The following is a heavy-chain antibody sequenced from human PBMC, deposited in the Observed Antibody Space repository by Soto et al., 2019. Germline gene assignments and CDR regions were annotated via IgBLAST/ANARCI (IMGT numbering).Heavy chain of an antibody. CDR3: AGDREVEARHGDY. D-gene: IGHD1-26*01. CDR1: GFTFSSYS. Sequence: GGSLRLSCAASGFTFSSYSMNWVRQAPGKGLEWVSSISSSSSYIYYADSVKGRFTISRDNAKNSLYLQMNSLRAEDTAVYDCAGDREVEARHGDYWGQGTLVTVSS. J-gene: IGHJ4*02. CDR2: ISSSSSYI. V-gene: IGHV3-21*01.